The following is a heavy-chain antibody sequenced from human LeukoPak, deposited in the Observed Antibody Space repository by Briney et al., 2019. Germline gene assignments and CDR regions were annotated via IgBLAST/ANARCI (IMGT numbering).Heavy chain of an antibody. V-gene: IGHV3-74*01. J-gene: IGHJ3*02. CDR3: ARGVWDYIGGRAFDI. Sequence: GGSLRLSCAASGFMFGNYWMHWVRQAPGKGLVWISRINRDGSSIGYADSVKGRFTVSRDNGKNTVYLQMNSLRAEDTALYCCARGVWDYIGGRAFDIWGQGTMVTVSS. D-gene: IGHD1-26*01. CDR1: GFMFGNYW. CDR2: INRDGSSI.